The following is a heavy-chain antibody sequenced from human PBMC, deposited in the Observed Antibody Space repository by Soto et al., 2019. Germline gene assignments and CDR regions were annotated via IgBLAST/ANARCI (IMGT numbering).Heavy chain of an antibody. CDR1: GYTFTGYY. Sequence: QVQLVQSGAEVKKPGASVKVSCKASGYTFTGYYMHWVRQAPGQGLEWMGWINHNSGGTNYAQKFQGWVTMTRDTSISTAYMELSRLRSDDTAVYYCARGPDYDFWSGSFDPWGQGTLVTVSS. J-gene: IGHJ5*02. CDR2: INHNSGGT. D-gene: IGHD3-3*01. V-gene: IGHV1-2*04. CDR3: ARGPDYDFWSGSFDP.